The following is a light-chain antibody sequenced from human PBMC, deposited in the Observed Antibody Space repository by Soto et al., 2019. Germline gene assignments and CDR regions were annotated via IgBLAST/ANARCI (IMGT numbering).Light chain of an antibody. CDR3: HQFGSSPLDT. CDR2: RAS. V-gene: IGKV3-20*01. J-gene: IGKJ3*01. CDR1: QTISSSF. Sequence: EIVLTQSPGTLSLSPGERATLSCRASQTISSSFFAWYQQKPGQAPRLLIYRASRRAPGIPDRFSGSGPWTEFTLTISRLEPEDFEVYYCHQFGSSPLDTFGPGTKVEIK.